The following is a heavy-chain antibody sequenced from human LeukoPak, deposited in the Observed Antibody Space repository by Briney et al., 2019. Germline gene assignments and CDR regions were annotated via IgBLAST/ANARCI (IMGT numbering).Heavy chain of an antibody. CDR3: ARDVVGATDY. Sequence: GGSLRLSCAASGFTVSSNYMSWVRQAPGKGLEWVSVIYSGGSTYYADSVKGRFTISRDNSKNTLYLHMNSLRAEDTAVYYCARDVVGATDYWGQGTLVTVSS. V-gene: IGHV3-66*01. CDR1: GFTVSSNY. J-gene: IGHJ4*02. D-gene: IGHD1-26*01. CDR2: IYSGGST.